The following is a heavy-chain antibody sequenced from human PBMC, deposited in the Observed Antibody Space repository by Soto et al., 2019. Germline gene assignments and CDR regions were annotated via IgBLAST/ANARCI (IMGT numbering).Heavy chain of an antibody. D-gene: IGHD6-6*01. CDR2: ISGSGGST. CDR3: AKYSLEYSSSEMGFYGMDV. J-gene: IGHJ6*02. Sequence: GGSLRLSCAASGFTFSSYAMSWVRQAPGKGLEWVSAISGSGGSTYYADSVKGRFTISRDNSKNTLYLQMNSLRAEDTALYYCAKYSLEYSSSEMGFYGMDVWGQGTTVTVSS. V-gene: IGHV3-23*01. CDR1: GFTFSSYA.